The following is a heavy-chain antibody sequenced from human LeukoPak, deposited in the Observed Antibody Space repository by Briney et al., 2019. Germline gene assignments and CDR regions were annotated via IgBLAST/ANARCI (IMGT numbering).Heavy chain of an antibody. CDR1: GGSFSGYY. J-gene: IGHJ6*03. Sequence: SETLSLTCAVYGGSFSGYYWSWIRQPPGKGLEWIGEINHSGSTNYNPSLKSRVTISVDTSKNQFSLKLSSVTAADTAVYYCARGPPFQYSSSWYTSYYYYYMDVGGKGTTVTVSS. V-gene: IGHV4-34*01. CDR3: ARGPPFQYSSSWYTSYYYYYMDV. CDR2: INHSGST. D-gene: IGHD6-13*01.